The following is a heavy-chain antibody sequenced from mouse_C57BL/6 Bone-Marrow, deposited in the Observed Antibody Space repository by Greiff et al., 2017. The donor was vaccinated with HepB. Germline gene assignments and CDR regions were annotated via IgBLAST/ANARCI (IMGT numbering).Heavy chain of an antibody. J-gene: IGHJ3*01. CDR1: GFSLTSYG. V-gene: IGHV2-6-1*01. Sequence: QVQLQQSGPGLVAPSQSLSITCTVSGFSLTSYGVHWVRQPPGKGLEWLVVIWSDGSTTYNSALKSRLSISKDNSKSQVFLKMNSLQTDDTAMYYCARQGDYYGSSPWFAYWGQGTLVTVSA. CDR3: ARQGDYYGSSPWFAY. D-gene: IGHD1-1*01. CDR2: IWSDGST.